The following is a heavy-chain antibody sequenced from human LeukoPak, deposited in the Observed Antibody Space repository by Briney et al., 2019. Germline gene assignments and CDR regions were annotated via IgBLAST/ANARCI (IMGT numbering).Heavy chain of an antibody. J-gene: IGHJ4*02. CDR3: GRSLPRGSWTQRALDY. V-gene: IGHV1-8*01. Sequence: GASVKVSCKASGYTFTSYDISWVRQATGQGLEWMGWMNPNSGNAGYAQRFQGRVTMTRNNSISTAYMELTSLRSEDTAVYYCGRSLPRGSWTQRALDYWGQGTLVTVSS. CDR1: GYTFTSYD. D-gene: IGHD3-10*01. CDR2: MNPNSGNA.